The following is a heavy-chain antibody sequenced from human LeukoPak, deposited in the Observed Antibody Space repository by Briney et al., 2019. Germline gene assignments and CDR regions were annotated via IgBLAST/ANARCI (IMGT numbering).Heavy chain of an antibody. J-gene: IGHJ4*02. V-gene: IGHV3-23*01. CDR2: ISGSGSNA. CDR1: GFSFSSYG. D-gene: IGHD3-10*01. CDR3: AKDALGGSGSYSWGTFDY. Sequence: GGSLRLSCVASGFSFSSYGLSWVRRAPGKGLEGVSGISGSGSNAVYTDSVRGRLTVSRDNSKNTLYLQMNSLRDEDTAVYYCAKDALGGSGSYSWGTFDYWGQGTLVTVSS.